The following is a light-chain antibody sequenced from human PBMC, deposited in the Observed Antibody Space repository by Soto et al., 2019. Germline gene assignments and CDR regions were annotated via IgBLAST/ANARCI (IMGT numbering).Light chain of an antibody. J-gene: IGKJ5*01. Sequence: ETVLTQCPGTLPLSPGERATVSCRASQSFSSNYLAWYQQKPGQARRLLSYGACSRATGIPDRFSGSGCGTDFTLAISSLEAEEVAVYFCQQKGSRPPETVGQGTRLEIK. V-gene: IGKV3-20*01. CDR1: QSFSSNY. CDR2: GAC. CDR3: QQKGSRPPET.